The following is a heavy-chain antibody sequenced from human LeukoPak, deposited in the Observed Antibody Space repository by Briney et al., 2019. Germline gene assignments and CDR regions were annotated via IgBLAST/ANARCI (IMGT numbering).Heavy chain of an antibody. CDR3: AKDGDFIVGAIFDY. CDR2: ISGSGGRT. CDR1: GFIFNNYA. D-gene: IGHD1-26*01. V-gene: IGHV3-23*01. Sequence: GGSLRLSCAASGFIFNNYAMSWVRQAPGKGLEWVSAISGSGGRTYYADSVKGRFTISRDNSKNTLYLQMNSLRAEDTAVYYCAKDGDFIVGAIFDYWGQGTLVTVSS. J-gene: IGHJ4*02.